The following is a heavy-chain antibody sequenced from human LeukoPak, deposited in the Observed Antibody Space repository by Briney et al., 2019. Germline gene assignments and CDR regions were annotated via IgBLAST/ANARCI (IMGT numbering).Heavy chain of an antibody. V-gene: IGHV4-59*01. D-gene: IGHD3-10*01. CDR1: GGSFGSFY. CDR2: IFYSGSN. CDR3: ARGLLWFGPDL. J-gene: IGHJ2*01. Sequence: SETLSLTCSVSGGSFGSFYWSWIRQPPGKGLEWIGYIFYSGSNNYNPSLRSRVTISVDTSKNQFSLKLTSVTAADTAMYYCARGLLWFGPDLWGRGTLVTVSS.